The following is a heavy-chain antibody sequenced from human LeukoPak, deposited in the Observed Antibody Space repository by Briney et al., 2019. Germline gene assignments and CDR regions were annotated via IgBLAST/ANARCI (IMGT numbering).Heavy chain of an antibody. Sequence: GASLRISCKGSGSSFTSYWISWVRQLPGKGLEWMGRIDPGDSYTNYSPSFQGHVTISADRSISTAYLQWSSLKASDTAMYYCAIPGYRYGPVWGQRTLVTVSS. V-gene: IGHV5-10-1*01. CDR2: IDPGDSYT. CDR3: AIPGYRYGPV. D-gene: IGHD5-18*01. CDR1: GSSFTSYW. J-gene: IGHJ4*02.